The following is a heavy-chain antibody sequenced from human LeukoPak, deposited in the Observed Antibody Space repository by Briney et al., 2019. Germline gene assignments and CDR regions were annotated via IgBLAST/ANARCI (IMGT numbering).Heavy chain of an antibody. J-gene: IGHJ6*03. D-gene: IGHD6-19*01. Sequence: PSETLSLTCTVSGGSISSGSYYWSWIRQPAGKGLEWIGRIYTSGSTNYNPPLKSRVTISVDTSKNQFSLKLSSVTAADTAVYYCATSSGWPDYYYYYMDVWGKGTTVTVSS. V-gene: IGHV4-61*02. CDR2: IYTSGST. CDR3: ATSSGWPDYYYYYMDV. CDR1: GGSISSGSYY.